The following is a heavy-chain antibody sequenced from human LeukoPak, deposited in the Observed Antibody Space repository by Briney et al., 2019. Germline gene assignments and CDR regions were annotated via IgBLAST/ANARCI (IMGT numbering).Heavy chain of an antibody. CDR3: ARGELWFGELSAAGAFDY. CDR2: INPYNGHT. V-gene: IGHV1-18*01. CDR1: GYTFTTYG. D-gene: IGHD3-10*01. Sequence: GASVKVSCKASGYTFTTYGLTWVRQAPGQGLQWMGWINPYNGHTNYAQKLQGRVSMTTDPSTRTASMELRSLRSDDTAVYYCARGELWFGELSAAGAFDYWGQGTLVTVSS. J-gene: IGHJ4*02.